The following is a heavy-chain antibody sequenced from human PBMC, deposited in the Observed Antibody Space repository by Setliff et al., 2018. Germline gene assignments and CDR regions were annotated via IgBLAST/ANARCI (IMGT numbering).Heavy chain of an antibody. CDR3: ARVLGLRSGAFDI. D-gene: IGHD5-12*01. J-gene: IGHJ3*02. CDR2: IYYSGST. Sequence: SETLSLTCAVYGGSFSGNYWSWIRQPPGKGLEWIGDIYYSGSTNYNPSLKSRVTISVDTSKNQFSLKLSSVTAADTAVYYCARVLGLRSGAFDIWGQGTMVTVSS. CDR1: GGSFSGNY. V-gene: IGHV4-59*01.